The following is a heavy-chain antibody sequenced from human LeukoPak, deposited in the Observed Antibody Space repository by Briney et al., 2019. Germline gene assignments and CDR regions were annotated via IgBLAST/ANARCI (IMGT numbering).Heavy chain of an antibody. J-gene: IGHJ4*02. Sequence: PGGSLRLSCAASGFTFSSYAVSWVRQAPGKGLEWVSAISGSGGSTYYADSVKGRFTISRDNSKNTLYLQMNSLRAEDTAVYYCAKGEGYQLLKSYFDYWGQGTLVTVSS. D-gene: IGHD2-2*01. CDR1: GFTFSSYA. V-gene: IGHV3-23*01. CDR2: ISGSGGST. CDR3: AKGEGYQLLKSYFDY.